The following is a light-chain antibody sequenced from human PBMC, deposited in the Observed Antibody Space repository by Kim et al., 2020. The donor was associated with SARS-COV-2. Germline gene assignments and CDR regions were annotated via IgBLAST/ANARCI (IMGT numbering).Light chain of an antibody. CDR2: EGS. Sequence: QSALTQPASVSGSPGQSITISCTGISRDVGSDNLVSWYQQHPGKAPKLLIYEGSKRPSGVSDRFSGAKSGDTASLTVSGLQAEDEADYYCCAYVSSITYYVFGTGTKVTVL. CDR1: SRDVGSDNL. CDR3: CAYVSSITYYV. J-gene: IGLJ1*01. V-gene: IGLV2-23*01.